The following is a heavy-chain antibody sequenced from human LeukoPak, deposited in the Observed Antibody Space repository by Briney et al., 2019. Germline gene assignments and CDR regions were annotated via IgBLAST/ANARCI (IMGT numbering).Heavy chain of an antibody. Sequence: GVSLRHSCTASGFSFSGHWMHWARQLPGKGLVWVSRISPTGSTTSYADSVKGRFTVSRDNAKNTLYLQVNNLRAEDTAVYYCARGPNSNWSGLDFWGQGTLLTVSS. V-gene: IGHV3-74*01. CDR1: GFSFSGHW. CDR2: ISPTGSTT. CDR3: ARGPNSNWSGLDF. J-gene: IGHJ4*02. D-gene: IGHD6-6*01.